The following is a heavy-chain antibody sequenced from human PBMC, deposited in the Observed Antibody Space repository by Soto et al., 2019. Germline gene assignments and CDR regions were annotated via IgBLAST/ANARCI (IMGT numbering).Heavy chain of an antibody. D-gene: IGHD3-22*01. Sequence: PGGSLRLSCAASGFAFSSYVLHWVRRAPGKGPEWVSAIGTGGDTYYADSVMGRFTISRDNAKKSLYLQMNSLIAEDMAVYYCARVSITMIVVAISSGYAFDIWGQGTMVTVSS. V-gene: IGHV3-13*01. CDR1: GFAFSSYV. CDR3: ARVSITMIVVAISSGYAFDI. J-gene: IGHJ3*02. CDR2: IGTGGDT.